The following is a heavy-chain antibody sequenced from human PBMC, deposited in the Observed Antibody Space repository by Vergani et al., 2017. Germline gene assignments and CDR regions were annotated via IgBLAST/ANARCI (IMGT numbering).Heavy chain of an antibody. V-gene: IGHV4-34*01. CDR1: GGSFSGYY. Sequence: QVQLQQWGAGLLKPSETLSLTCAVYGGSFSGYYWSWIRQPPGKGLEWIGEINHSGSTNYNPSLKSRVTISVDTSKNPFSLKLSSVTAADTAVYYCARGRGHEGCISTSCYRRRAFDIWGQGTMVTVSS. J-gene: IGHJ3*02. CDR3: ARGRGHEGCISTSCYRRRAFDI. CDR2: INHSGST. D-gene: IGHD2-2*01.